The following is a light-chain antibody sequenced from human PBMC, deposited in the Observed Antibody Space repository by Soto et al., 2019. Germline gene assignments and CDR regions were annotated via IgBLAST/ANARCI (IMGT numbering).Light chain of an antibody. Sequence: EVVMTQSPATLSVSPGERATLSCRASQSISTNLAWYQQKHGQAPRLLIYAASARATGIPARFSGSGSGTEFTLTISSLQSEDFAVYYCQQRSNWPPWTFGQGTKVDIK. J-gene: IGKJ1*01. CDR1: QSISTN. CDR2: AAS. CDR3: QQRSNWPPWT. V-gene: IGKV3-15*01.